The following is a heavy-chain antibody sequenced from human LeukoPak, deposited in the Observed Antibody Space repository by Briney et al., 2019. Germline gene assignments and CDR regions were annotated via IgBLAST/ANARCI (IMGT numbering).Heavy chain of an antibody. CDR1: GYTFTSYG. Sequence: ASVKVSCEASGYTFTSYGISWVRQAPGQGLEWMGWISANNGNTNYAQKLQGRVTMTTDTSTSTAYMELRSLTSDDTAVYYCARAPMYDSSGYFIHWGQGARVTVSS. D-gene: IGHD3-22*01. V-gene: IGHV1-18*01. CDR2: ISANNGNT. J-gene: IGHJ4*02. CDR3: ARAPMYDSSGYFIH.